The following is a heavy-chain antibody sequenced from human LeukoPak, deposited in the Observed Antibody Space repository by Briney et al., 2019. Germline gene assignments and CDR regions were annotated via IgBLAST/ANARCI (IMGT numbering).Heavy chain of an antibody. CDR1: GFSFDEFA. D-gene: IGHD5-24*01. CDR3: ARDRDYNLADSFDH. V-gene: IGHV3-9*01. CDR2: INFNGDTS. J-gene: IGHJ4*02. Sequence: GGSLRLSCAASGFSFDEFAMHWVRQAPGKGLEWVSGINFNGDTSRYAHSVNGRFTISRDNAEKVVYLQMNGLRGEDTALYYCARDRDYNLADSFDHWGQGTLVTVSS.